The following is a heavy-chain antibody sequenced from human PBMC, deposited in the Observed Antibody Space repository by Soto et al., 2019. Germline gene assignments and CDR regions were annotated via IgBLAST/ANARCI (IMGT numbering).Heavy chain of an antibody. CDR2: IFPSGSA. Sequence: KASETLSLTCSVSGGSLSSYYWNWIRQPAGKGLEWIGRIFPSGSANYNPSLKSRVTMSVDTSKNQFSLKVSSVTAADTALYYCARDGGTETTSYFDYRGQGILVTVSS. CDR1: GGSLSSYY. D-gene: IGHD3-3*01. V-gene: IGHV4-4*07. J-gene: IGHJ4*02. CDR3: ARDGGTETTSYFDY.